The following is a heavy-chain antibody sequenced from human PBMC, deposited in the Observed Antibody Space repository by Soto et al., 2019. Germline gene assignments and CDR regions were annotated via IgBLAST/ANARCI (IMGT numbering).Heavy chain of an antibody. CDR2: IYYSGST. Sequence: SETPSLTCTVSGGSISSSSYYWCWILHPPGKGLEWIGSIYYSGSTYYNPSLKSRVTISVDTSKNQFSLKLSSVTAADTAVYYCARRRGGLVANYYYYYGMDVWGQGTTVSVSS. V-gene: IGHV4-39*01. CDR3: ARRRGGLVANYYYYYGMDV. D-gene: IGHD5-12*01. J-gene: IGHJ6*02. CDR1: GGSISSSSYY.